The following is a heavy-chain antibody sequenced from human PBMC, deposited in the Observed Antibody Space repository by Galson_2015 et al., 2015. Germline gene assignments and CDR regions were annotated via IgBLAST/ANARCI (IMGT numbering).Heavy chain of an antibody. V-gene: IGHV3-74*01. Sequence: SLRLSCEASGATFSSYWMHWVRHAPGKGLVWVSRINSDRSSTSYADSVKDRFTISRDNAKNTLYLQMYSLRADDTAVYYCARDDHGDIDYWGQGTLVTVSS. CDR1: GATFSSYW. D-gene: IGHD1-14*01. CDR2: INSDRSST. CDR3: ARDDHGDIDY. J-gene: IGHJ4*02.